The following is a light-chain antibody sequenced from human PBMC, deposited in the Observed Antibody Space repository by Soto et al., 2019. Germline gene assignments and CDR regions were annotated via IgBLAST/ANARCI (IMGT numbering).Light chain of an antibody. J-gene: IGKJ5*01. CDR3: QQYGRSIT. CDR1: QSVSSSY. CDR2: GAS. V-gene: IGKV3-20*01. Sequence: EILFTQSPGTLSLSPGERATLSCRASQSVSSSYLVWYQPKPGKAPRLLIYGASSRATGIPDRLSGSGSGTDFTLTIKRLEPEDFAVYYCQQYGRSITFGQGTRLEIK.